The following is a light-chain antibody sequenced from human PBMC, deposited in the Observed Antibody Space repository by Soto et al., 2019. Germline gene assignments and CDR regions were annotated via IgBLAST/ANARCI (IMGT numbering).Light chain of an antibody. CDR1: QSVGSK. J-gene: IGKJ4*01. Sequence: EIVMTQSPPTLSVSPGERATLSCRASQSVGSKLAWYQQRPGQAPRLLIYDASNRATGIPARFSGSGSGTEFSLIISGLQSEDFAVYSGQQYGGWPGVFGGGTKVEIK. CDR2: DAS. V-gene: IGKV3D-15*01. CDR3: QQYGGWPGV.